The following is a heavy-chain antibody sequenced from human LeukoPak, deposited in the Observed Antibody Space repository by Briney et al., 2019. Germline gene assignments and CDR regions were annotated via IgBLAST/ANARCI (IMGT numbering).Heavy chain of an antibody. CDR2: INHSGST. CDR1: GGSFSGYY. V-gene: IGHV4-34*01. D-gene: IGHD3/OR15-3a*01. Sequence: SETLSLTCAVYGGSFSGYYWSWIRQPPGKGLEWIGEINHSGSTNYNPSLKSRVTISVDTSKNQFSLKLNSVTAADTAVYFCARVITSLWTGFDPWGQGTLVTVSS. CDR3: ARVITSLWTGFDP. J-gene: IGHJ5*02.